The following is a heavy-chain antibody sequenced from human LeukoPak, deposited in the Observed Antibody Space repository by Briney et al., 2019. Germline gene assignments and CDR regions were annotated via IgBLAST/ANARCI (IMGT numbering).Heavy chain of an antibody. CDR2: VNPNSGGT. J-gene: IGHJ4*02. D-gene: IGHD6-13*01. V-gene: IGHV1-2*04. CDR1: GYAFTGYY. Sequence: ASVKVSCKASGYAFTGYYMHWVRQAPGQGLEWMGWVNPNSGGTNYAQKFQGWVTMTRDTSISTAYMELSRLRSDDTAVYYCARGGIAAAGPELDYWGQGTLVTVSS. CDR3: ARGGIAAAGPELDY.